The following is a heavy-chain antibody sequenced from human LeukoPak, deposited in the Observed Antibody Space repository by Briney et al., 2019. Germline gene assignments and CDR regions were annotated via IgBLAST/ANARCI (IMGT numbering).Heavy chain of an antibody. D-gene: IGHD5-18*01. V-gene: IGHV4-61*02. Sequence: SETLSLTCTVSGGSISSGSYYWSWIQQPAGKGLEWIVRIYTSGSTNYNPSLKSRVTISVDTSKNQFSLKLSSVTAADTAVYYCARGVSGYSYGYAEYYYMDVWGKGTTVTISS. J-gene: IGHJ6*03. CDR1: GGSISSGSYY. CDR3: ARGVSGYSYGYAEYYYMDV. CDR2: IYTSGST.